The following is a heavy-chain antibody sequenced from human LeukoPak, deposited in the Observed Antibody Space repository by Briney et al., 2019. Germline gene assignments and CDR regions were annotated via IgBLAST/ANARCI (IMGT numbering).Heavy chain of an antibody. CDR3: ATVGPLMAYAIRGRAFDI. Sequence: ASVKVSCKASGYTFTNFVISWVRQAPGQGLEWMGWISAYTGNTNYAQKFQGRVTMTEDTSTDTAYMELSSLRSEDTAVYNCATVGPLMAYAIRGRAFDIWGQGTMVTVSS. CDR1: GYTFTNFV. V-gene: IGHV1-18*01. J-gene: IGHJ3*02. D-gene: IGHD2-8*01. CDR2: ISAYTGNT.